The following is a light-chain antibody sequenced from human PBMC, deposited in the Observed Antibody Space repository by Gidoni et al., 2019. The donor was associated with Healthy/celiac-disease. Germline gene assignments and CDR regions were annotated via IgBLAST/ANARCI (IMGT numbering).Light chain of an antibody. V-gene: IGKV3-11*01. J-gene: IGKJ4*01. CDR3: QQRSNWPPLT. CDR2: DAS. Sequence: IVLTQSPATLSLSPGERATLSCRAKQSVRSYLAWYQQKPGQAPRLLIYDASNRSTGIPARFSGSGSATEFTLTISSLEPEDFAVYYCQQRSNWPPLTFGGGTKVEIK. CDR1: QSVRSY.